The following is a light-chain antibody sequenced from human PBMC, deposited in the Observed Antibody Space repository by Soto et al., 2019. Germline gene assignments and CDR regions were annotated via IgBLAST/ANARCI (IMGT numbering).Light chain of an antibody. CDR3: SSYTSTDTPFV. Sequence: QSVLTQPPSVSGAPGQRVTISCSGSSSNIGAGYDVHWYQQLPGTAPKLLISANNIRPSGVPDRFSGSKSGTSASLAITGLQAEDEADYYCSSYTSTDTPFVFGTGTKLTVL. V-gene: IGLV1-40*01. CDR1: SSNIGAGYD. CDR2: ANN. J-gene: IGLJ1*01.